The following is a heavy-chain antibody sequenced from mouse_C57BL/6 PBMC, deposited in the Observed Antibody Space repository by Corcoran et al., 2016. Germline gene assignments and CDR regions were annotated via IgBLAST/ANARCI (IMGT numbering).Heavy chain of an antibody. D-gene: IGHD4-1*01. J-gene: IGHJ3*01. CDR2: INTYSGVP. CDR3: AREGTGTWFAY. Sequence: QIQLVQSGPELKKPGETVKISCKASGYTFTTYGMSWVKQAPGKGLKWMGWINTYSGVPTYADDFKGRFAFSLETSASTAYLQINNLKNEDTATYCCAREGTGTWFAYWGQGTLVTVSA. CDR1: GYTFTTYG. V-gene: IGHV9-3*01.